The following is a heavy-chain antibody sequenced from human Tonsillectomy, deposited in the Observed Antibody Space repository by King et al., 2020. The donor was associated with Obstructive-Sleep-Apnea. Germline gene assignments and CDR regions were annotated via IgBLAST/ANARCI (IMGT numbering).Heavy chain of an antibody. Sequence: QLQLQESGPGLVKPSETLSLTCTVSGGSISSSSYYWGWIRQPPGKGLEWIGGIYYSGSTYYNPSHKSRVTISVDTSKNQFSLKLRSVTAAATAVYYCARSGTGYYIRWFDPWGQGTLVTVSS. D-gene: IGHD3/OR15-3a*01. V-gene: IGHV4-39*01. CDR2: IYYSGST. CDR1: GGSISSSSYY. CDR3: ARSGTGYYIRWFDP. J-gene: IGHJ5*02.